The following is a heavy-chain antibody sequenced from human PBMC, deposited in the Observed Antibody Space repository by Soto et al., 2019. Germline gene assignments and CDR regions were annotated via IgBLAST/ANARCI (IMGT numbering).Heavy chain of an antibody. CDR2: IYWDDDK. Sequence: SGPTLVNPTQTLTLTCTFSGFSLSTSGVGVGWIRQPPGKALEWLALIYWDDDKRYSPSLKSRLTITKDTSKNQGVLTMTNMDPVDTATYYCAHVPVTTKDNDAFDIWGQGTMVTVSS. V-gene: IGHV2-5*02. CDR1: GFSLSTSGVG. J-gene: IGHJ3*02. D-gene: IGHD4-17*01. CDR3: AHVPVTTKDNDAFDI.